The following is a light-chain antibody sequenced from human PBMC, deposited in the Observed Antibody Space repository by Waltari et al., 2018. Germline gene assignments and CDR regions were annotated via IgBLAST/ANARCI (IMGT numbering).Light chain of an antibody. CDR2: KAS. CDR3: QQYRISPWT. V-gene: IGKV1-5*03. Sequence: DLQMTQSPSTLSAFVGDTVTITCRASESINSWLAWYQEKPGKAPKLLIQKASNLESGVPSRFSGSGSGTEFTLTISSLQADDFASYYCQQYRISPWTFGQGTKVEI. J-gene: IGKJ1*01. CDR1: ESINSW.